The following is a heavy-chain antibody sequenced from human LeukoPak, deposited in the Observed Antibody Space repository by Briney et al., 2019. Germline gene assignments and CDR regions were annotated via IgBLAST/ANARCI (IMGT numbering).Heavy chain of an antibody. CDR1: GYTFTSYG. CDR2: INTNTGNP. V-gene: IGHV7-4-1*02. Sequence: GASVKVSCKASGYTFTSYGISWVRQAPGQGLEWMGWINTNTGNPTYAQGFTGRFVFSLDTSVSTAYLQISSLKAEDTAVYYCAREMIVSHYYDSSGYYLDYWGQGTLVTVSS. CDR3: AREMIVSHYYDSSGYYLDY. J-gene: IGHJ4*02. D-gene: IGHD3-22*01.